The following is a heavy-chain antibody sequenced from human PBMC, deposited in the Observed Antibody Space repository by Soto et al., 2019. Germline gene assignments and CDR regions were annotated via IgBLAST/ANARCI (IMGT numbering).Heavy chain of an antibody. D-gene: IGHD6-19*01. CDR2: IYFNGST. V-gene: IGHV4-61*08. J-gene: IGHJ6*02. CDR3: ARDRPRTIYNSEYYYYGLDV. CDR1: GGSVSSGDYY. Sequence: SETLSLTCTVSGGSVSSGDYYWSWIRQPPGKGLEWLGFIYFNGSTNYNPSLKSRVTISSDTSKNQFSLRLTSMTAADTAVYFCARDRPRTIYNSEYYYYGLDVWGQGTTVTVSS.